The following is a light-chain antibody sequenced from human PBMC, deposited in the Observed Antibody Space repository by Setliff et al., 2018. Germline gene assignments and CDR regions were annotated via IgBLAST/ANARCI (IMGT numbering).Light chain of an antibody. CDR1: SSDVGGYNY. J-gene: IGLJ1*01. Sequence: QSALTQPASVSGSPGQSITISCTGTSSDVGGYNYVSWYQQHPGKAPKLMIYEVSKRPSGVPDRFSGSKSGNTASLTISGLQPEDEADYYCSSYEGGNNDVFGSGTKVTVL. CDR3: SSYEGGNNDV. CDR2: EVS. V-gene: IGLV2-8*01.